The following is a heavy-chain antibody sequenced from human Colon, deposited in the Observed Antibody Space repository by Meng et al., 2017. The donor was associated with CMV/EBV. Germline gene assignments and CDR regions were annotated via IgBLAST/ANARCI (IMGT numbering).Heavy chain of an antibody. CDR2: ISNDGGSQ. CDR1: GFTFTNYA. Sequence: GESLKISCAASGFTFTNYAMHWVRQAPGKGLEWVAIISNDGGSQNYADSVQGRFTISRDESKGTLVLQMNSLRPDDTAVYFCARGGGLFCKAADCYYPLDLWGQGTLVTVSS. V-gene: IGHV3-30*04. D-gene: IGHD2-21*02. J-gene: IGHJ5*02. CDR3: ARGGGLFCKAADCYYPLDL.